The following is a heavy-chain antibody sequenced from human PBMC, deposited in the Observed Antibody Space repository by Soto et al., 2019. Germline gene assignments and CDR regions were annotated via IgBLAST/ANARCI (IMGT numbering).Heavy chain of an antibody. CDR2: ISGDGSST. CDR1: KFTFSSFW. D-gene: IGHD3-22*01. V-gene: IGHV3-74*01. J-gene: IGHJ5*02. Sequence: PGGSLRLSCAASKFTFSSFWMHWVRQAPGKGLVWVSRISGDGSSTNYADSVKGRFTISRDNAKNTLYLQMNSLRTEDTAVYYCARSYYYDSVDPWGQGTLVTVSS. CDR3: ARSYYYDSVDP.